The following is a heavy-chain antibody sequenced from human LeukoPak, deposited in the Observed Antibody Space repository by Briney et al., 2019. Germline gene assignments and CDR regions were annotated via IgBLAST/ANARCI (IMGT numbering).Heavy chain of an antibody. V-gene: IGHV3-30*02. J-gene: IGHJ4*02. CDR2: IRYDGSNK. Sequence: GGSLRLSCAASGFTVFNYWMSWVRQAPGKGVEWVAFIRYDGSNKYYADSVKGRFTISRDNSKNTLYLQMNSLRAEDTAVYYCAKVGWLGTLQYLSYYDSSGSFDYWGQGTLVTVSS. D-gene: IGHD3-22*01. CDR1: GFTVFNYW. CDR3: AKVGWLGTLQYLSYYDSSGSFDY.